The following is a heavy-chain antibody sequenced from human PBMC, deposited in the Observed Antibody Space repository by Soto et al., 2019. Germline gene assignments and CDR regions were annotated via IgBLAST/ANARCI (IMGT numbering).Heavy chain of an antibody. CDR3: ARSRSGAVADSFDF. CDR1: GFTFRSYA. Sequence: XGSLQLSCAASGFTFRSYAIHGVRQAPGKGLEWVAVISRDGTNKYYVDSVKGRFTISRDNSKDTVYLQMNSLRDEDSAMFYCARSRSGAVADSFDFWGQGTLVTVPQ. CDR2: ISRDGTNK. J-gene: IGHJ4*02. D-gene: IGHD3-10*01. V-gene: IGHV3-30*04.